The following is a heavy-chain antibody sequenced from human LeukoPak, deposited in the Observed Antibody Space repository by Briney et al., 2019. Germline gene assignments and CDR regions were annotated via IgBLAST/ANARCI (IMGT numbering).Heavy chain of an antibody. CDR2: IISSSGYI. CDR1: GFTLRNKN. Sequence: PGRSLRLACAPDGFTLRNKNTNWVRQAPGKGLEWDSFIISSSGYIYYADSVKGRFTISRDNAKNSLYLQMNSLRAEDTAVYYCARDATMVPLYYYYYMDVWGKGTTVTVSS. V-gene: IGHV3-21*01. J-gene: IGHJ6*03. D-gene: IGHD3-10*01. CDR3: ARDATMVPLYYYYYMDV.